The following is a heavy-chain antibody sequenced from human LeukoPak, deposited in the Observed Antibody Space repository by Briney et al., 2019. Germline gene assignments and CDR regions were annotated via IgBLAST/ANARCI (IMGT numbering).Heavy chain of an antibody. V-gene: IGHV3-30-3*01. Sequence: PGRSLRLSCAASGFTFSSYAMHWVRQAPGKGLEWVAAISYDGSNQHYTDSVKGRFTISRDNSKNMLYLEMNSLRAEDTAVYYCAKDTFYYDRSGYYTFDYWGQGTLVTVSS. D-gene: IGHD3-22*01. CDR2: ISYDGSNQ. J-gene: IGHJ4*02. CDR1: GFTFSSYA. CDR3: AKDTFYYDRSGYYTFDY.